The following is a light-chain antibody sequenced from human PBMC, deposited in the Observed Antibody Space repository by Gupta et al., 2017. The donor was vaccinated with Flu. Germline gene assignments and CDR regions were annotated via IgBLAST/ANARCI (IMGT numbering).Light chain of an antibody. CDR2: DDR. V-gene: IGLV3-21*02. CDR1: NIEMKS. J-gene: IGLJ3*02. CDR3: HVWDSGSDNGV. Sequence: SSVLTQPPSVSMAPGQTAKVTCGGDNIEMKSVHWYQQRPGQAPLLVVYDDRHRPSGIPARFSGSNSGTTATLTIIRLEAADEADYYCHVWDSGSDNGVFGGGTKLTVL.